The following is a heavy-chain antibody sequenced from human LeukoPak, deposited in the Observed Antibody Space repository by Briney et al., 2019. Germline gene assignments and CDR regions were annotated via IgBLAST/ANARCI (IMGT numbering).Heavy chain of an antibody. CDR1: GFTFSSYS. J-gene: IGHJ5*02. CDR2: ISSSSSYI. CDR3: ARLRYCSSTSCSNWFDP. Sequence: PGGSLRLSCAASGFTFSSYSMNWVRQAPEKGLEWVSSISSSSSYIYYADSVKGRFTISRDNAKNSLYLQMNSLRAEDTAVYYCARLRYCSSTSCSNWFDPWGQGTLVTVSS. D-gene: IGHD2-2*01. V-gene: IGHV3-21*01.